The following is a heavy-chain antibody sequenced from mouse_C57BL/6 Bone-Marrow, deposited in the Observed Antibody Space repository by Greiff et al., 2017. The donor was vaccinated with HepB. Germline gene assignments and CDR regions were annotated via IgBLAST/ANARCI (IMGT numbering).Heavy chain of an antibody. Sequence: QVQLQQPGAELVKPGASVKLSCKASGYTFTSYWMHWVKQRPGQGLEWIGMIHPNSGITNYNEKFKSKATLTVDKSSSTAYMQLSSLTSEDSAVYYCARASEGAMDYWGQGTSVTVSS. V-gene: IGHV1-64*01. J-gene: IGHJ4*01. CDR2: IHPNSGIT. D-gene: IGHD3-1*01. CDR3: ARASEGAMDY. CDR1: GYTFTSYW.